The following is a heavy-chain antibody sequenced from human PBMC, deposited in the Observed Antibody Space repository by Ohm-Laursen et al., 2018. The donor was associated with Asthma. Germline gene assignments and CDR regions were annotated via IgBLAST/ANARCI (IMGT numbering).Heavy chain of an antibody. D-gene: IGHD4-17*01. CDR2: ISSNGGST. CDR1: GFTFSSYA. J-gene: IGHJ4*02. V-gene: IGHV3-23*01. Sequence: GSLRLSCAASGFTFSSYAMSWVRQAPGKGLEWVSGISSNGGSTQYADSVKGRFTISRDNSKNTLYLQMNSLRAEDTAVYYCAKDRDYRDYSNYDYWGQGTLVTVSS. CDR3: AKDRDYRDYSNYDY.